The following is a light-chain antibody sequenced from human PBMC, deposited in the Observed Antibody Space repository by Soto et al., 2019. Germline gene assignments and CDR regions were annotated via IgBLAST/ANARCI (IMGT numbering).Light chain of an antibody. Sequence: QSALTQPASVAGSPGQSITISCTGTSIDVGSYYLVSWYQQHPGKAPKLMIYEGNKRPSGVSDRFSGSKSGKTASLTISGLQAVDEAHYYCCSYVGSSAAVFGGGTQLTVL. CDR2: EGN. V-gene: IGLV2-23*01. J-gene: IGLJ7*01. CDR3: CSYVGSSAAV. CDR1: SIDVGSYYL.